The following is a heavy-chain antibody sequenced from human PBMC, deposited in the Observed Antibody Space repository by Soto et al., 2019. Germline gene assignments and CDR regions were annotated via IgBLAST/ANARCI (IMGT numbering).Heavy chain of an antibody. Sequence: PSETLSLTCTVSGGSISSYYWSWIRQPPGKGLEWIGYIYYSGSTNYNPSLKSRVTISVDTSKKHFSLKLSSVTDADTAAYYCARADRTLVTSYSLDVWGQGTTVTVSS. CDR2: IYYSGST. CDR3: ARADRTLVTSYSLDV. V-gene: IGHV4-59*12. CDR1: GGSISSYY. D-gene: IGHD2-21*02. J-gene: IGHJ6*02.